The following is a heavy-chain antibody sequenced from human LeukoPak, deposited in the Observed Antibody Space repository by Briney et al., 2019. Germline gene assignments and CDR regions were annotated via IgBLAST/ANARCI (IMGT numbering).Heavy chain of an antibody. D-gene: IGHD6-19*01. CDR3: ARGSAVAGTPDY. Sequence: GGSLRLSCAASGFTFSSYDMHWVRQATGKGLEWVSAIGTAGDTYYPGSVKGRFTISRENAKNSLYLQMNSLRAGDTAVYYCARGSAVAGTPDYWAREPWSPSPQ. V-gene: IGHV3-13*04. CDR2: IGTAGDT. CDR1: GFTFSSYD. J-gene: IGHJ4*02.